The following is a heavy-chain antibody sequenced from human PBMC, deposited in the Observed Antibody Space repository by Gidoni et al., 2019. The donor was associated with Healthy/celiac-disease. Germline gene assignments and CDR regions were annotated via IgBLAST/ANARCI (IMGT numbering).Heavy chain of an antibody. CDR3: TTPVDTAMVPREFDY. Sequence: EVQLLEPGGGLVKPGGSLLLLCSAPGFTSSNAWMSWVRQAPGKGLEWVGRIKSKTDGGTTDYAAPVKGRFTISRDDSKNTLYLQMNSLKTEDTAVYYCTTPVDTAMVPREFDYWGQGTLVTVSS. V-gene: IGHV3-15*01. CDR2: IKSKTDGGTT. J-gene: IGHJ4*02. CDR1: GFTSSNAW. D-gene: IGHD5-18*01.